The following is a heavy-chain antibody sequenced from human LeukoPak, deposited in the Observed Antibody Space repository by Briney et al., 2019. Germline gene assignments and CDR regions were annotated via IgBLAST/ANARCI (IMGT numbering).Heavy chain of an antibody. CDR3: ARSPYTSNWSPLDS. D-gene: IGHD6-13*01. V-gene: IGHV5-51*01. CDR2: IYPGDSDT. CDR1: GYSFTTYW. Sequence: PGKSLKISCKGSGYSFTTYWIAWVRQMPGKGLEWMGIIYPGDSDTRYSPSFRGQVTISADKSISTAYLQWSSLRASDTAMYYCARSPYTSNWSPLDSWGQGTLVTVSS. J-gene: IGHJ4*02.